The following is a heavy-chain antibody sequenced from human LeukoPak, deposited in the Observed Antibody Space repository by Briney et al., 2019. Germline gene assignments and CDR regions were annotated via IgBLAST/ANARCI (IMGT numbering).Heavy chain of an antibody. J-gene: IGHJ6*03. CDR3: ARGEWEQWGPYYYYYYMDV. D-gene: IGHD1-26*01. CDR1: GGSISSYY. V-gene: IGHV4-59*01. Sequence: SETLSLTCTVSGGSISSYYWSWIRQPPGKGLEWIGYIYYSGSTNYNPSLKSRVTISVDTSKNQFSPKLSSVTAADTAVYYCARGEWEQWGPYYYYYYMDVWGKGTTVTISS. CDR2: IYYSGST.